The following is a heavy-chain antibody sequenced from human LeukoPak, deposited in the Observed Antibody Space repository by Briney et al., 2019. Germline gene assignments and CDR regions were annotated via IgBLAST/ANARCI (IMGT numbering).Heavy chain of an antibody. CDR2: IRYDGSNK. CDR3: AKESGGSYYYYGMDV. Sequence: PGGSLRLSCAASGFTFSSYGMHWVRQAPGKGLEWVAFIRYDGSNKYYADSVKGRFTISRDNSKNTLYLQVNSLRAEDTAVYYCAKESGGSYYYYGMDVWGQGTTVTVSS. CDR1: GFTFSSYG. D-gene: IGHD3-16*01. V-gene: IGHV3-30*02. J-gene: IGHJ6*02.